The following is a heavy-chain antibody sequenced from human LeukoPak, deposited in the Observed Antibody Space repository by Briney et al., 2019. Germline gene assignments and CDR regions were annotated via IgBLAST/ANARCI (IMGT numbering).Heavy chain of an antibody. CDR1: GASINTYY. J-gene: IGHJ5*02. Sequence: SSETLSLTCTVSGASINTYYWTWIRQPPGKGLEWIGYNYYSGGTSYNPSLKNRVTISVDTSKNQFSLKVSSVTAADTAVYYCARDLGSSGYPNWFDPWGQGTLVTVSS. V-gene: IGHV4-59*01. CDR2: NYYSGGT. CDR3: ARDLGSSGYPNWFDP. D-gene: IGHD3-22*01.